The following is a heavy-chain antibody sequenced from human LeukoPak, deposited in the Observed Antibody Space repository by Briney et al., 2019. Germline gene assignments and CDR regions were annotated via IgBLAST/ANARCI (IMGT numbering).Heavy chain of an antibody. CDR3: ARGLRLGELSLGY. J-gene: IGHJ4*02. V-gene: IGHV1-69*04. CDR1: GGTFSSYA. Sequence: SVKVPCKASGGTFSSYAISWVRQAPGQGLEWMGRIIPILGIANYAQKFQGRVTITADKSTSTAYMELSSLRSEDTAVYYCARGLRLGELSLGYWGQGTLVTVSS. D-gene: IGHD3-16*02. CDR2: IIPILGIA.